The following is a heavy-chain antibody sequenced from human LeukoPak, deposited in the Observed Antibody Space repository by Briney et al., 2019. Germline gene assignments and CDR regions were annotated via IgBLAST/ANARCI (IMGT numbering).Heavy chain of an antibody. V-gene: IGHV3-30-3*01. Sequence: PGRSLRLSSAASGFTFSSYAMHWVRQAPGKGLEWVAVISYDGSNKYYADSVKGRFTISRDNSKNTLYLQMNSLRAEDTAVYYCARDPEGSGLGYWGQGTLVTVSS. CDR3: ARDPEGSGLGY. J-gene: IGHJ4*02. CDR1: GFTFSSYA. CDR2: ISYDGSNK. D-gene: IGHD6-19*01.